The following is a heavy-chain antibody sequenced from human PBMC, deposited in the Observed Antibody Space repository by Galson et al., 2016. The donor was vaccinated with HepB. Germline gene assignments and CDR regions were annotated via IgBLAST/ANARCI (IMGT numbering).Heavy chain of an antibody. D-gene: IGHD3-10*01. CDR3: ARGGLVRGAHGGSFDS. V-gene: IGHV6-1*01. CDR1: GDSVSSTSAG. J-gene: IGHJ4*01. Sequence: CAISGDSVSSTSAGWSWVRQSPSRGLEWLGRTFYRSKWYYDYAISVRSRITINPDTSKNQFSLQLISGTPEDTAVYYCARGGLVRGAHGGSFDSWGQGTLVTVSS. CDR2: TFYRSKWYY.